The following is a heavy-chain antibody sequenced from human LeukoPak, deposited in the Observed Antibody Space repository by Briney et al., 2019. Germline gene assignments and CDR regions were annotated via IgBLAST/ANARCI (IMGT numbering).Heavy chain of an antibody. J-gene: IGHJ6*02. CDR3: AKGDAYNPSSFYGVDV. CDR2: IYHSGST. V-gene: IGHV4-30-2*02. Sequence: PSETLSLTCAVSGGSISSGGYSWSWIRQPPGKGLEWIGYIYHSGSTYYNPSLKSRVTISVDTSKNQFSLKLTSVTAADTAVYYCAKGDAYNPSSFYGVDVWGQGTTVTVSS. D-gene: IGHD5-24*01. CDR1: GGSISSGGYS.